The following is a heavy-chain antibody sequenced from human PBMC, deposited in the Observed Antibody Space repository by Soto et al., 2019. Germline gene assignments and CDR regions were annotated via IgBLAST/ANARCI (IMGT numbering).Heavy chain of an antibody. J-gene: IGHJ4*02. V-gene: IGHV3-30*18. CDR2: MSYDGSNE. CDR3: AKDGSHNSDY. Sequence: QVQLVESGAGVVQPGRSLRLSCAASGFTFSHYAMHWVRQAPGKGLEWVALMSYDGSNEYYADSVKGRFTISRDNSKNTLYLQMTSLRAEATAVYYCAKDGSHNSDYGGKAPLVTASS. CDR1: GFTFSHYA. D-gene: IGHD1-26*01.